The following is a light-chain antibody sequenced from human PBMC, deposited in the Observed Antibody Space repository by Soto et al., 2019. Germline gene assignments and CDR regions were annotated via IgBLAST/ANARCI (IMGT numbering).Light chain of an antibody. J-gene: IGKJ1*01. CDR3: QYYGASPQT. Sequence: EIALTQSPDNLSLSLGERATLSCRASQSVSSSYLAWYRQKPGQAPRLLIYDASSRATGIPDRFTGSGSGTDFTLTITRLEPEDFAVYYCQYYGASPQTFGQGTKVEIK. CDR2: DAS. V-gene: IGKV3-20*01. CDR1: QSVSSSY.